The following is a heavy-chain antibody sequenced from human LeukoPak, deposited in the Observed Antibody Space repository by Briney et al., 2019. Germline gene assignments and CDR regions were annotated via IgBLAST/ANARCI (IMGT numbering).Heavy chain of an antibody. J-gene: IGHJ5*02. CDR1: GYTFTSYY. Sequence: ASVKVSCKASGYTFTSYYMHWVRQAPGQGLEWMGIINPSGGSTSYAQKFQGRVTMTRDTSTSTVYMELGSLRSEDTAVYYCARGRYYYDSSGGNWFDPWGQGTLVTVSS. D-gene: IGHD3-22*01. CDR3: ARGRYYYDSSGGNWFDP. V-gene: IGHV1-46*01. CDR2: INPSGGST.